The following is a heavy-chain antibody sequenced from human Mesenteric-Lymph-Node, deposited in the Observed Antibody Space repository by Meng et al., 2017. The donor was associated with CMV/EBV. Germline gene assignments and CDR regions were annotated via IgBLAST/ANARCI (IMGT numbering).Heavy chain of an antibody. V-gene: IGHV1-18*01. J-gene: IGHJ4*02. Sequence: SCKTSGYNFTNSGITWVRQAPGQGLEWMGWISPYSGRTSYAQKVQDKVTMTTDTSTTTAYMELRSLTSDDTAVYYCATQQQLAELDFWGQGTLVTVSS. D-gene: IGHD1-14*01. CDR3: ATQQQLAELDF. CDR2: ISPYSGRT. CDR1: GYNFTNSG.